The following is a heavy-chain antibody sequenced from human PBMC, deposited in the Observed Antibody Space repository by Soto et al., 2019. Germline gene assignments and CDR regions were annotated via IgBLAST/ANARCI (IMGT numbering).Heavy chain of an antibody. V-gene: IGHV1-18*03. D-gene: IGHD3-10*01. J-gene: IGHJ4*02. Sequence: QVQLVQSGAEVKKPGASVKVSCKASGYTFTNHGISWVRQAPGQGLEWLGWISGHNGNTKYAQRLKGRVTMTADTSTSTAYMELTSLRSDDMAVYYCAGDLSPLAYSFDFWGQGTLVTVSS. CDR2: ISGHNGNT. CDR1: GYTFTNHG. CDR3: AGDLSPLAYSFDF.